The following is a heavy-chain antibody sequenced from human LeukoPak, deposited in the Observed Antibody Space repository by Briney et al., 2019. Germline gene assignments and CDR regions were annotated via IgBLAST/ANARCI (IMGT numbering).Heavy chain of an antibody. D-gene: IGHD3-10*01. CDR1: GFTFSSYS. V-gene: IGHV3-21*01. Sequence: PGGSLRLSCAASGFTFSSYSMNWVRQAPGKRLEWVSSISSSSSYIYYADSVKGRFTISRDNAKNSLYLQMNSLRAEDTAVYYCARVEDYGSGSYPVFDYWGQGTLVTVSS. CDR2: ISSSSSYI. CDR3: ARVEDYGSGSYPVFDY. J-gene: IGHJ4*02.